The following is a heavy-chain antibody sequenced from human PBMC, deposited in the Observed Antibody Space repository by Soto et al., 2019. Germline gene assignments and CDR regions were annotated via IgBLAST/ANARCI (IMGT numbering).Heavy chain of an antibody. CDR3: AKEIYPRSGWSCAFDI. Sequence: SLRLSCRAFRFTFGVYAMHWVRHAPGKGLEWVSGISWNSGSIGYAYSLKGRFTISRDNAKNSLYLQINSLRAEDTALYYCAKEIYPRSGWSCAFDIWGQGTMVTVSS. CDR2: ISWNSGSI. J-gene: IGHJ3*02. CDR1: RFTFGVYA. D-gene: IGHD6-19*01. V-gene: IGHV3-9*01.